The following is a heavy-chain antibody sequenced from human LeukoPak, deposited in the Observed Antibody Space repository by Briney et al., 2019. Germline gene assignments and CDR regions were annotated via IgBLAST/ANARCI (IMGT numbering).Heavy chain of an antibody. J-gene: IGHJ4*02. D-gene: IGHD5-12*01. CDR3: ARGVAGYGPYDY. Sequence: PSETLSLTCTVSGDSISTYYWSWIRQPPGKGLEWIGYMYYSGSTNYNPSLKSRVTISLDTPKNQFSLRLNSVTAADTAVYYCARGVAGYGPYDYWGQGTLVYVSS. CDR1: GDSISTYY. CDR2: MYYSGST. V-gene: IGHV4-59*01.